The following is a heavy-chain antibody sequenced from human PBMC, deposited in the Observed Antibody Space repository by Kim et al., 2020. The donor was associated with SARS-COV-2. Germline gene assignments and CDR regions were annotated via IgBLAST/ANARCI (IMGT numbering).Heavy chain of an antibody. J-gene: IGHJ4*02. CDR1: GGSFSGYY. Sequence: SETLSLTCAVYGGSFSGYYWSWIRQPPGKGLESIGEINHSGSTNYNPSLKSRVTISVDTSKNQFSLKLSSVTAADTAVYYCARGPTPLDYWGQGTLVTISS. CDR3: ARGPTPLDY. V-gene: IGHV4-34*01. CDR2: INHSGST.